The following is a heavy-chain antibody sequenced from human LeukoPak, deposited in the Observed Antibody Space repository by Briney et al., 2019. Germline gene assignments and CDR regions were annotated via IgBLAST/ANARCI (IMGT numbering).Heavy chain of an antibody. CDR3: ARARGAFDI. J-gene: IGHJ3*02. Sequence: GASVKVSCKASGYTFTGYYMRWVRQAPGQGLEWMGWINPNSGGTNYAQKFQGRVIMTRDMSTSTVYMELSSLRSEDTAVYYCARARGAFDIWGQGTMVTVSS. V-gene: IGHV1-2*02. CDR2: INPNSGGT. CDR1: GYTFTGYY.